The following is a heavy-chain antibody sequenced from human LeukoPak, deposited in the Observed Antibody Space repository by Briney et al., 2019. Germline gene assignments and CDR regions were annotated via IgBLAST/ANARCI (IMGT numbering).Heavy chain of an antibody. V-gene: IGHV3-23*01. CDR3: APVPLYYYGSGSS. Sequence: GGSLRLSCAASGFTFSSYWMHWVRQAPGKGLEWVSGISGSGGSTNYADSVKGRFTISRDNSKSTLYLQMNSLRAEDTAVYYCAPVPLYYYGSGSSWGQGTLVTVSS. J-gene: IGHJ4*02. CDR2: ISGSGGST. D-gene: IGHD3-10*01. CDR1: GFTFSSYW.